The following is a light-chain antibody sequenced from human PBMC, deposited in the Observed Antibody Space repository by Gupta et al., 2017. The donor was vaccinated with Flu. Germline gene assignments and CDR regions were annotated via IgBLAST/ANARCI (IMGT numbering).Light chain of an antibody. CDR1: QDISSY. Sequence: GDRVTITCRASQDISSYLNWYQQKPGKAPKLLIYDASSLQRGVPSRFSGSGSGTDFTLTISSLQPEDFATYYCQQSYNTPYTVGQGTKLEIK. CDR2: DAS. J-gene: IGKJ2*01. V-gene: IGKV1-39*01. CDR3: QQSYNTPYT.